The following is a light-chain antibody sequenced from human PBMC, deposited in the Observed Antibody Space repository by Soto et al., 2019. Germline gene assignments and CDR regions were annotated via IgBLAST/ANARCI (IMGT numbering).Light chain of an antibody. CDR3: QSYDSSLSAVV. J-gene: IGLJ2*01. V-gene: IGLV1-40*01. Sequence: QPVLTQPPSVSGAPGQRVTISCTGSSSNIGAGYDVHWYQQLPGTAPKLHIYGNSNRPSGVPDRFSGSKSGTSASLAITGLQAEDEADYYCQSYDSSLSAVVFGGGTKLTVL. CDR2: GNS. CDR1: SSNIGAGYD.